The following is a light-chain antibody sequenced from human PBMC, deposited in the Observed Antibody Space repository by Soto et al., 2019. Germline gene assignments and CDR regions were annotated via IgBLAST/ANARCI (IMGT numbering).Light chain of an antibody. J-gene: IGKJ5*01. V-gene: IGKV3-15*01. CDR3: QQYKNWPPIT. Sequence: EIVLTQSPGTLSVSPGERVTLSCRASQSVSSNLAWYQQKPGQAPSLLIYGASTRATGIPARFSGSGSGTEFTLTISSLQSEDFAVYYCQQYKNWPPITFGQRTRLEI. CDR1: QSVSSN. CDR2: GAS.